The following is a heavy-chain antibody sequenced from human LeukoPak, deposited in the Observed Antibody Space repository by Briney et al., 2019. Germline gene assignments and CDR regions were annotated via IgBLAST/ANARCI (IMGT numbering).Heavy chain of an antibody. CDR3: ARDGLHNYYDSSGYWFDP. V-gene: IGHV7-4-1*02. D-gene: IGHD3-22*01. CDR1: GYTFTSSA. CDR2: INTNTGNP. J-gene: IGHJ5*02. Sequence: RASVKVSCKASGYTFTSSALNWVRQAPGQGLEWMGWINTNTGNPTCAQGFTGRFVFSLDTSVSTAYLQISSLKAEDTAVYYCARDGLHNYYDSSGYWFDPWGQGTLVTVSS.